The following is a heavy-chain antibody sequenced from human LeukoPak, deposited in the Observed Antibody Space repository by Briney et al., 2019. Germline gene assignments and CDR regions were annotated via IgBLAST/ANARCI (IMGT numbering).Heavy chain of an antibody. CDR2: ISASDGST. CDR1: GFTFNNYV. J-gene: IGHJ4*02. D-gene: IGHD2-8*01. V-gene: IGHV3-23*01. CDR3: AKMVREFYTISYYFDY. Sequence: GGSLRLACAASGFTFNNYVMSWVRQAPGKGLEWVSTISASDGSTYYADSVKGRFTISRDNSKNTVFLQMNSLRADDTAVYYCAKMVREFYTISYYFDYWGQGTLVTVSS.